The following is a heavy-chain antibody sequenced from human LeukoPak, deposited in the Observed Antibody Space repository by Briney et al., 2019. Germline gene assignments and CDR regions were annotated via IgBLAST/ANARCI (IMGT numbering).Heavy chain of an antibody. CDR1: GYTFTSYG. V-gene: IGHV1-8*02. J-gene: IGHJ4*02. CDR2: MNPNSGNT. D-gene: IGHD4-11*01. CDR3: ARGRRDMTRDY. Sequence: ASVKVSCKASGYTFTSYGISWVRQAPRQGLEWMGWMNPNSGNTGYAQKFQGRVTMTRNTSISTAYMELSSLRSEDTAVYYCARGRRDMTRDYWGQGTLLTVSS.